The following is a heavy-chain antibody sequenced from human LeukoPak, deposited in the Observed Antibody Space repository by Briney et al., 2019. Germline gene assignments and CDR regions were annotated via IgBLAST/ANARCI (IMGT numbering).Heavy chain of an antibody. D-gene: IGHD3-9*01. J-gene: IGHJ4*02. V-gene: IGHV4-4*07. CDR3: ARESYNGRYFDWLPASDYFDY. Sequence: SETLSLTCTVSGGSISSYYWSWIRQPAGKGLEWIGRIYTSGSTNYNPSLKSRVTISVDTSKNQFSLKLSSVTAADTAVYYCARESYNGRYFDWLPASDYFDYWGQGTLVTVSS. CDR2: IYTSGST. CDR1: GGSISSYY.